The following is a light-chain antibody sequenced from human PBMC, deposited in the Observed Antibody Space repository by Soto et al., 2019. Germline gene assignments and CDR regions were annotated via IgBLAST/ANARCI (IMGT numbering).Light chain of an antibody. J-gene: IGLJ2*01. CDR1: SRHSSYA. V-gene: IGLV4-69*01. CDR3: QTWGTGIRVV. CDR2: LNSDGSH. Sequence: QPVLTQSPSASASRGASVKLTCTLSSRHSSYAIAWHQQQPEKGPRYLMKLNSDGSHSKGDGIPDRFSGSSSVAERYLTISRLQSEDEADYYCQTWGTGIRVVFGGGTKLTVL.